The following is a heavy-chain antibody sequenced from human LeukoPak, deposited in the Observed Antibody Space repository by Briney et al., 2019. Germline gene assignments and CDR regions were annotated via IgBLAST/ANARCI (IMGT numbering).Heavy chain of an antibody. CDR2: IIPIFGTA. J-gene: IGHJ3*02. Sequence: SVKVSCKASGGTFSSYAISWVRQAPGQGLEWMGGIIPIFGTANYAQKFQGRVTITADESTSTAYMELSSLRSEDTAVYYCARVHGLVVVAATLRDAFDIWGQGTMVTVSS. D-gene: IGHD2-15*01. CDR3: ARVHGLVVVAATLRDAFDI. V-gene: IGHV1-69*13. CDR1: GGTFSSYA.